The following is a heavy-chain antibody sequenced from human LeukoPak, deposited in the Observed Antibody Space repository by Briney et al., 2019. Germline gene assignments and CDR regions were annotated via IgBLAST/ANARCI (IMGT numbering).Heavy chain of an antibody. V-gene: IGHV3-21*01. D-gene: IGHD3-3*01. Sequence: GGSLRLSCAASGFTFSSYSMNWVRQAPGKGLEWVSSISSSISYIYYADSVKGRFTISRDNAKNSLYLQMNSLRAEDTAVYYCARDAHYDFWSGYYSTWPLGYWGQETLVTVSS. J-gene: IGHJ4*02. CDR2: ISSSISYI. CDR3: ARDAHYDFWSGYYSTWPLGY. CDR1: GFTFSSYS.